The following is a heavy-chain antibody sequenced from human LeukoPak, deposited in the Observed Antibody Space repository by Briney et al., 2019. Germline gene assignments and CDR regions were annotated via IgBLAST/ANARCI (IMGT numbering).Heavy chain of an antibody. J-gene: IGHJ6*03. CDR3: ATGSIAAAGTRYYYYYYYMDV. Sequence: ASVKVSCKVSGYTLTELSMHWVRQAPGKGLEWMGGFDPEDGETIYAQKFQGRVTMTEDTSTDTAYMELSSLRSEDTAVYYCATGSIAAAGTRYYYYYYYMDVWGKGTRSPSP. CDR2: FDPEDGET. CDR1: GYTLTELS. V-gene: IGHV1-24*01. D-gene: IGHD6-13*01.